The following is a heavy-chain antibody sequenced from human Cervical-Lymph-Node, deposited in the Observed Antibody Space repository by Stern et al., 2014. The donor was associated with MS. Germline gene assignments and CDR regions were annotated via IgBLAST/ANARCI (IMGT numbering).Heavy chain of an antibody. CDR2: INQDESES. D-gene: IGHD6-13*01. CDR1: GFNFKNYW. V-gene: IGHV3-7*01. Sequence: EVQLVESGGGLVQPGGSLRLSCATSGFNFKNYWMSWVRQAPGKGLEWVANINQDESESYYVDSVKGRFTIARDNAKNSLYLQMNTMRGEDTAIYYCARDPYSSRWGDDYWGQGTLVTVSS. J-gene: IGHJ4*02. CDR3: ARDPYSSRWGDDY.